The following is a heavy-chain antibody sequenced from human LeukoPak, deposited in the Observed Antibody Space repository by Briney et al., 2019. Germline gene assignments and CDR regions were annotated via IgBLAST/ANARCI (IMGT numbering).Heavy chain of an antibody. D-gene: IGHD3-22*01. CDR2: INPSGGST. CDR1: GYTFTSYY. Sequence: ASVKVSCKASGYTFTSYYMHWVRQAPGQGLEWMGLINPSGGSTSYAQKFQGRVTMTRDTSTSTVYMELSSLRSEDTAVYYCARDRALYDSRRGYYYTEDDYWGQGTLVTVSS. CDR3: ARDRALYDSRRGYYYTEDDY. J-gene: IGHJ4*02. V-gene: IGHV1-46*01.